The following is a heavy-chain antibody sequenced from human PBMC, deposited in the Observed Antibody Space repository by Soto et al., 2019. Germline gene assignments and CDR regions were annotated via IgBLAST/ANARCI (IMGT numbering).Heavy chain of an antibody. CDR3: ARVPTGRYGVWNY. Sequence: EVQLDESGGGLVQPGGSLRLSCAASGFTFSSYWMHWVRQAPGKGLVWVSRINPDGTTTTYADSVKGRFTISRDNAKNTLYLQMNSLRGDDTAVYYCARVPTGRYGVWNYWGQGTPVTVSS. V-gene: IGHV3-74*01. D-gene: IGHD3-16*01. CDR2: INPDGTTT. J-gene: IGHJ4*02. CDR1: GFTFSSYW.